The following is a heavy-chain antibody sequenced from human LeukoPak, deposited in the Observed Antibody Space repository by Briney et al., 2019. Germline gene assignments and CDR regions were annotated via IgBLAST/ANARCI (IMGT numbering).Heavy chain of an antibody. CDR1: GFTFSSYG. D-gene: IGHD5-24*01. CDR2: IWYDGSNK. J-gene: IGHJ4*02. V-gene: IGHV3-33*06. CDR3: AKEAYIEMATITPDY. Sequence: PGRSLRLSCAASGFTFSSYGMHWVRQAPGKGLEWVAVIWYDGSNKYYADSVKGRFTISRDNSKNPLYLQMNSLRDEDTAVYYCAKEAYIEMATITPDYWGQGTLVTVSS.